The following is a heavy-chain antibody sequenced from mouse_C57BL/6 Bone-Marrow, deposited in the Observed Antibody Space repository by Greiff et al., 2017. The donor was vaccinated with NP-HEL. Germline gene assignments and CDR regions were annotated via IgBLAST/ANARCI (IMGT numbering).Heavy chain of an antibody. CDR1: GFNIKNTY. CDR3: ARPPTVVATDFDY. CDR2: IDPANGNT. D-gene: IGHD1-1*01. V-gene: IGHV14-3*01. Sequence: VQLQQSVAELVRPGASVKLSCTASGFNIKNTYMHWVKQRPEQGLEWIGRIDPANGNTKYAPKFQGKATITADTSSNTAYLQLSSLTSEDTAIHYCARPPTVVATDFDYWGQGTTLTVSS. J-gene: IGHJ2*01.